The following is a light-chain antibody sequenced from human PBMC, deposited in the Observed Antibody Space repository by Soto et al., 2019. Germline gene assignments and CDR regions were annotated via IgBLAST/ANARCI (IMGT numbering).Light chain of an antibody. CDR1: QTISSW. V-gene: IGKV1-5*03. J-gene: IGKJ1*01. CDR3: QQYVTAFRS. CDR2: KAS. Sequence: IQMTQSPSTLSGSVGDRVTIACRASQTISSWLAWYQQKPGTAPKLLIYKASSLQSGVPSRFSGSGSGTEFTLTISSLQPDDFATYYCQQYVTAFRSFGQGTKVDIK.